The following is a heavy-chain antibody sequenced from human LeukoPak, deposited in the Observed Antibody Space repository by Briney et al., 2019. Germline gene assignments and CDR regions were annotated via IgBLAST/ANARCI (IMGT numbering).Heavy chain of an antibody. V-gene: IGHV3-23*01. Sequence: PGGSLRLSCAASGFTFSSYAMSWVRQAPGKGLEWVSAISGSGGSTYYADSVKGRFTISRDNSKNTLYLQMNSLRAEDTAVYYCAKEPYGNIVVVPAATMFFDYWGQGTLVTVSS. J-gene: IGHJ4*02. CDR2: ISGSGGST. CDR1: GFTFSSYA. CDR3: AKEPYGNIVVVPAATMFFDY. D-gene: IGHD2-2*01.